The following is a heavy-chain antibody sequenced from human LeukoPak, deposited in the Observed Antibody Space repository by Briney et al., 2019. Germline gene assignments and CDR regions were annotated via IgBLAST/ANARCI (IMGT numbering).Heavy chain of an antibody. D-gene: IGHD2-15*01. J-gene: IGHJ3*02. CDR3: ASQNSRIDDAFDI. V-gene: IGHV3-20*04. Sequence: GGSLRLSCAASGFTFDDYGMSWVRQAPGKGLEWVSGINWNGGSTGYADSVKSRFTISRDNAKNSLYLQMNSLRAEDTALYYCASQNSRIDDAFDIWGQGTMVTVSS. CDR2: INWNGGST. CDR1: GFTFDDYG.